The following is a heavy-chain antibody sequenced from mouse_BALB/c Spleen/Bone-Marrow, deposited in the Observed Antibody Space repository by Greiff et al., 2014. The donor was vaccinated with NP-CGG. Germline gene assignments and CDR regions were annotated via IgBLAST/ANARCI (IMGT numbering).Heavy chain of an antibody. Sequence: VQLQQSGAELVKPGASVKLSCTASGFNIKDTYMHWVKQRPEQGLEWIGRIDPANGNTKYYPKFQGKATITADASSNTAFLQISSLPYEDAAVYYCARGGTTATWYFDVWGAGTTVTVSS. CDR2: IDPANGNT. D-gene: IGHD1-2*01. CDR3: ARGGTTATWYFDV. J-gene: IGHJ1*01. V-gene: IGHV14-3*02. CDR1: GFNIKDTY.